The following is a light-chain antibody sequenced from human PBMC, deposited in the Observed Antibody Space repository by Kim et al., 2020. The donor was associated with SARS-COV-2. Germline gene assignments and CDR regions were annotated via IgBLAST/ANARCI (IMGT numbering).Light chain of an antibody. CDR1: SSNIGSYS. J-gene: IGLJ3*02. Sequence: QSVLTQPPSASATPGQRVTISCSGSSSNIGSYSVSWYQQLPGTAPKLLIYKNNQRPSGVPDRFSGSKSGTSASLAISGLRSEDEADYYCATWDDSLSARLFGVGTQLTVL. CDR2: KNN. V-gene: IGLV1-47*01. CDR3: ATWDDSLSARL.